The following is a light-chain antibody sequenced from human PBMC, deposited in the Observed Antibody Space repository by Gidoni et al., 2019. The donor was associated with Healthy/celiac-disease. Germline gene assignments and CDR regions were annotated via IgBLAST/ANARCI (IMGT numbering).Light chain of an antibody. Sequence: EIVLTQSPATLSLSPGERATLSCRASQSVSSYLAWYKQKPGQAPRLLIYDASNRATGIQARFSGSGSGTDFTLTISSLEPEDFAVYYCQQRSNWITFGQGTRLEIK. V-gene: IGKV3-11*01. CDR3: QQRSNWIT. J-gene: IGKJ5*01. CDR1: QSVSSY. CDR2: DAS.